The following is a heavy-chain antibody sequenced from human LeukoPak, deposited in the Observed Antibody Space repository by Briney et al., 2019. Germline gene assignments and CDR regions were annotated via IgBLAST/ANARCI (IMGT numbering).Heavy chain of an antibody. V-gene: IGHV4-59*01. CDR2: IYYSGST. Sequence: PSETLSLTCTVSGGSISSYYWSWIRQPPGKGLEWIGYIYYSGSTNYNPSLKSRVTISVDTSKNQFSLKLSSVTAADTAVYYCAREWGPDAFDIWGQGTMVTVSS. J-gene: IGHJ3*02. D-gene: IGHD3-16*01. CDR1: GGSISSYY. CDR3: AREWGPDAFDI.